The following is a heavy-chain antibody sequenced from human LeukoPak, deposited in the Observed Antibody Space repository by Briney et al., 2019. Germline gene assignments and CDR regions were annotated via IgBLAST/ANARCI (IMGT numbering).Heavy chain of an antibody. CDR2: IRSKANSYAT. J-gene: IGHJ1*01. Sequence: GGSLRLSCAASGFTSSGSAMHWVRQASGKGLEWVGRIRSKANSYATAYAASVKGRFTISRDDSKNTAYLQMNSLKTEDTAVYCCARAGSYNGDYFQHWGQGTLVTVSS. CDR1: GFTSSGSA. CDR3: ARAGSYNGDYFQH. D-gene: IGHD1-26*01. V-gene: IGHV3-73*01.